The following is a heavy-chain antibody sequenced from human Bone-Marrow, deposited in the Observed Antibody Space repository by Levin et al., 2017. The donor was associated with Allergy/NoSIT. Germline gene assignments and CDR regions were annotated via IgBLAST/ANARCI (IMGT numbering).Heavy chain of an antibody. D-gene: IGHD2-15*01. CDR2: INSDGSST. CDR3: ARVSCSGGSCFDY. V-gene: IGHV3-74*01. CDR1: GFTFSSYW. J-gene: IGHJ4*02. Sequence: LSLTCAASGFTFSSYWMHWVRQAPGKGLVWVSRINSDGSSTSYADSVKGRFTISRDNAKNTLYLQMNSLRAEDTAVYYCARVSCSGGSCFDYWGQGTLVTVSS.